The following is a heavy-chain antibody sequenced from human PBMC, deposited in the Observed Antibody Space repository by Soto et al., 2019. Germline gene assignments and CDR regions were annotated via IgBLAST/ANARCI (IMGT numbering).Heavy chain of an antibody. V-gene: IGHV3-9*01. CDR3: AKDGVESSYGSGNDNYYYYMDV. D-gene: IGHD3-10*01. J-gene: IGHJ6*03. CDR2: ISWNSGSI. Sequence: GGSLRLSCAASGFTFDDYAMHWVRQAPGKGLEWVSGISWNSGSIGYADSVKGRFTISRDNAKNSLYLQMNSLRAEDTALYYCAKDGVESSYGSGNDNYYYYMDVWGKGTTVTVSS. CDR1: GFTFDDYA.